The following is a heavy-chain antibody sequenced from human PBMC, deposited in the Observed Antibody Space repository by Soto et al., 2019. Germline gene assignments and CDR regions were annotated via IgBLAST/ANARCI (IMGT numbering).Heavy chain of an antibody. CDR1: GGSFSGYY. J-gene: IGHJ5*02. Sequence: PSETLSLTCAVSGGSFSGYYWSWIRQPPGKGLEWIGEINHSGSTNYNPSLKSRVTISVDTSKNQFSLKLSSVTAADTAVYYCARDISSIAARVQKIPNWFDPWGQGTLVTVSS. V-gene: IGHV4-34*01. CDR2: INHSGST. CDR3: ARDISSIAARVQKIPNWFDP. D-gene: IGHD6-6*01.